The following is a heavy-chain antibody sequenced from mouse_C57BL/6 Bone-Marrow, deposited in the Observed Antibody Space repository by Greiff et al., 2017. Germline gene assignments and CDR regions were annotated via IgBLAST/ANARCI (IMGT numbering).Heavy chain of an antibody. CDR3: ARGWLPWFAY. CDR2: INPNNGGT. CDR1: GYTFTDYY. J-gene: IGHJ3*01. D-gene: IGHD2-3*01. Sequence: EVQLQQSGPELVKPGASVKISCKASGYTFTDYYMNWVKQSHGKSLEWIGDINPNNGGTSYNQKFKGKATLTVDKSSSTAYMELRSLTSEDSAVYYFARGWLPWFAYWGQGTLVTGSA. V-gene: IGHV1-26*01.